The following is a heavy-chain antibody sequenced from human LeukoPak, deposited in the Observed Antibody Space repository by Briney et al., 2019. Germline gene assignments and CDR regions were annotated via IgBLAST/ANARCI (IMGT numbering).Heavy chain of an antibody. CDR2: IYPGDSDT. CDR1: GYTFTSYW. CDR3: ARQRWGSNSPFDY. Sequence: KVSCKASGYTFTSYWIGWVRQMPWKGLEWMGIIYPGDSDTRYSPSFQGQVTISADKSISTAYLQWSSLKASDTAMYYCARQRWGSNSPFDYWGQGTLVTVSS. V-gene: IGHV5-51*01. D-gene: IGHD3-16*01. J-gene: IGHJ4*02.